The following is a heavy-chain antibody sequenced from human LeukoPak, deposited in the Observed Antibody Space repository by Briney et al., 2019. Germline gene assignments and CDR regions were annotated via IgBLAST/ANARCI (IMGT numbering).Heavy chain of an antibody. CDR1: GGSVGSSSFH. V-gene: IGHV4-39*01. CDR2: IYYTGAT. J-gene: IGHJ4*02. Sequence: HSETLSLTCTVSGGSVGSSSFHWGWIRQPPGKGLEWIGHIYYTGATCYNTSLKSRVTISVDTSKNQFSLRVNSVTAADTAVYYCARLDYGGRSVRWYFDYWGQGNLVTVPS. D-gene: IGHD4-23*01. CDR3: ARLDYGGRSVRWYFDY.